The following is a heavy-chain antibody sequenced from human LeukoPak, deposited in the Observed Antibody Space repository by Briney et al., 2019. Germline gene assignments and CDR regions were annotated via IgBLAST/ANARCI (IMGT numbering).Heavy chain of an antibody. Sequence: GASVKVSCKASGYTFTSYYMHWVRQAPGQGLEWMGIINPSGGSTSYAQKFQGRVTMTRDTSTSTVYMELSSLRSEDTAVYYCARANTLYSSIWVPKYWGQGTLVTFSA. CDR1: GYTFTSYY. D-gene: IGHD6-13*01. CDR2: INPSGGST. CDR3: ARANTLYSSIWVPKY. V-gene: IGHV1-46*01. J-gene: IGHJ4*02.